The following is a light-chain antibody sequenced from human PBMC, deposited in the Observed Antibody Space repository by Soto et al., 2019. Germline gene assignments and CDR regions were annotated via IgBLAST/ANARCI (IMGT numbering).Light chain of an antibody. CDR2: AAS. Sequence: DIQMTQSPSSLSASLGDRVTITCRASQGIGNYLAWYQQKPGKVPKLLIYAASTLQTGVQSRFSGSGSGTVFTLTINSLQPEDVATYYCQKYNSAPNPFGRGTRLEIK. J-gene: IGKJ2*01. CDR1: QGIGNY. CDR3: QKYNSAPNP. V-gene: IGKV1-27*01.